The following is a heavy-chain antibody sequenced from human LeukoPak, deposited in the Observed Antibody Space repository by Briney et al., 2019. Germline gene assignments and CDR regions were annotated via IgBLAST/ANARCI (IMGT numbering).Heavy chain of an antibody. J-gene: IGHJ4*02. CDR3: AKSHRISIAAAGTDYFDY. D-gene: IGHD6-13*01. CDR2: ISYDGSNK. V-gene: IGHV3-30*18. CDR1: GFTFSSYG. Sequence: GRSLRLSFAASGFTFSSYGMHWVRQAPGKGLEWVAVISYDGSNKYYADSVKGRFTISRDNSKNTLYLQMNSLRAEDTAVYYCAKSHRISIAAAGTDYFDYWGQGTLVTVSS.